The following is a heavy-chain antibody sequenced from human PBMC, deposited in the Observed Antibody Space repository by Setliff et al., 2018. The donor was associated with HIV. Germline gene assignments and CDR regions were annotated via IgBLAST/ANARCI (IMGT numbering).Heavy chain of an antibody. CDR3: ARHKNGGYSLDN. CDR2: IDPSDSYT. V-gene: IGHV5-10-1*01. D-gene: IGHD2-15*01. Sequence: GDSLKISCKGSGYSFSSYWINWVRQMPGKGLEWMGRIDPSDSYTNYSPSFQGHVSISADRSISTAYLQWSSLKASDTAIYYCARHKNGGYSLDNWGQGTLVTSP. CDR1: GYSFSSYW. J-gene: IGHJ4*02.